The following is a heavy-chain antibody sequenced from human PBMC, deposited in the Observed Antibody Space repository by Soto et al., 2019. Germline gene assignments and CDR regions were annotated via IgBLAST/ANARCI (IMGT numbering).Heavy chain of an antibody. CDR3: ARDDFGYDY. CDR1: GGTFSSYT. V-gene: IGHV1-69*08. CDR2: IIPIPGIA. D-gene: IGHD3-3*01. J-gene: IGHJ4*02. Sequence: QVQLVQSGAEVKKPGSSVKVSCKASGGTFSSYTISWVRQAPGQGLEWMGRIIPIPGIANYVQKFQGRVTITADKSTSPAYMELSSLRSEDTDVYYCARDDFGYDYWGQGTLVTVSS.